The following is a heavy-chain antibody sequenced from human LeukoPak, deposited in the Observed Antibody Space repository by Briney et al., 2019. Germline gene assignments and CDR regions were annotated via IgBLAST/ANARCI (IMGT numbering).Heavy chain of an antibody. D-gene: IGHD1-26*01. V-gene: IGHV3-74*01. CDR1: GFTLSSNW. CDR2: IKGDGSST. J-gene: IGHJ4*02. Sequence: PGGSLRLSCAASGFTLSSNWMHWVRQAPGKGLVWVSRIKGDGSSTSYADSVKGRFTISRDNAKNTLFLQMNSLRAEDTAVYYCVRDGVGAPPFDYRGQGALVTVSS. CDR3: VRDGVGAPPFDY.